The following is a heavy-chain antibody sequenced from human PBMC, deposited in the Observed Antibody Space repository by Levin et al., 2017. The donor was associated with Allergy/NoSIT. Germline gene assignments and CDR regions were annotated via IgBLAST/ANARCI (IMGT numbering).Heavy chain of an antibody. CDR2: IYIGGST. CDR3: ARGATYDYNSGSYRPLDY. D-gene: IGHD3-16*02. V-gene: IGHV3-53*01. J-gene: IGHJ4*02. CDR1: GFIVSSNY. Sequence: GGSLRLSCAASGFIVSSNYMNWVRQAPGKGLEWVSAIYIGGSTYYADSVKVRFTISRDNSKNTLYLQMNSLRAEDTAVYYCARGATYDYNSGSYRPLDYWGQGTLVTVSS.